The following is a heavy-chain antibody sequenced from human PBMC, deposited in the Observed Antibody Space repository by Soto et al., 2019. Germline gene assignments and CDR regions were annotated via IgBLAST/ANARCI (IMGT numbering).Heavy chain of an antibody. V-gene: IGHV4-4*07. CDR3: ARDGLTYYYDSSGYYRDAFDI. Sequence: SETLSLTCTVSGGSISSYYWSWIRQPAGKGLEWIGRIYTSGSTNYNPSLKSRVTMSVDTSKNQFSLKLSSVTAADTAVYYCARDGLTYYYDSSGYYRDAFDIWCQGTMVT. J-gene: IGHJ3*02. CDR2: IYTSGST. D-gene: IGHD3-22*01. CDR1: GGSISSYY.